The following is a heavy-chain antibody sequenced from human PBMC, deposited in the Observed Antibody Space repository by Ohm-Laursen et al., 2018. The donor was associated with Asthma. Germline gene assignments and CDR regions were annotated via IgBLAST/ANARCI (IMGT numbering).Heavy chain of an antibody. CDR2: IFSNGGYS. V-gene: IGHV3-64*04. CDR1: GFTFSDYA. Sequence: SLRLSCSASGFTFSDYAMHWVRQAPGKGLEYVSSIFSNGGYSHYADSVKGRFIISRDNSKNTLYLQLNSLRPDDTAVYYCAKDLGYSSSWSGAHGMDVWGQGTTVTVSS. CDR3: AKDLGYSSSWSGAHGMDV. J-gene: IGHJ6*02. D-gene: IGHD6-13*01.